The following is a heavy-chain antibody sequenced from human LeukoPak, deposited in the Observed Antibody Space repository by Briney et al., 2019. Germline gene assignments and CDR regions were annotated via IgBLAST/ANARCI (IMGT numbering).Heavy chain of an antibody. CDR2: IYSGGST. CDR3: ARLRAWGAFDI. D-gene: IGHD4-17*01. CDR1: GFTFRSYG. J-gene: IGHJ3*02. Sequence: PGRSLRLSCAASGFTFRSYGMHWVRQAPGKGLEWVSVIYSGGSTYYADSVKGRFTISRDNSKNTLYLQMNSLRAEDTAVYYCARLRAWGAFDIWGQGTMVTVSS. V-gene: IGHV3-66*02.